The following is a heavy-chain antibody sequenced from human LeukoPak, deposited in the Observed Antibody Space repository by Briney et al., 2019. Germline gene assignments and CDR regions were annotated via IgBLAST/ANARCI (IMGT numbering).Heavy chain of an antibody. CDR3: ARRGLGYQLIRTHPLDY. Sequence: SETLSLTCAVYGGSFSGYYWSWIRQPPGKGLEWIGEINHSGSTNYNPSLKSRVTISVDTSKNQFSLKLSSVTAADTAVYYCARRGLGYQLIRTHPLDYRGQGTLVTVSS. CDR1: GGSFSGYY. V-gene: IGHV4-34*01. CDR2: INHSGST. J-gene: IGHJ4*02. D-gene: IGHD2-2*01.